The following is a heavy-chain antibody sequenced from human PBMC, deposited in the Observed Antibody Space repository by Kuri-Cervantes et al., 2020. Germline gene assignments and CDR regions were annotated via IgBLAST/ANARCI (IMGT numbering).Heavy chain of an antibody. J-gene: IGHJ4*02. Sequence: GSLRLFCAVYGGSFSGYYWSWIRQPPGKGLEWIGYIYYSGSTNYNPSLKSRVTISVDTSKNQFSLKLSSVTAADTAVYYCARRGIAAAAPFDYWGQGTLVTVS. V-gene: IGHV4-59*12. CDR2: IYYSGST. CDR3: ARRGIAAAAPFDY. D-gene: IGHD6-13*01. CDR1: GGSFSGYY.